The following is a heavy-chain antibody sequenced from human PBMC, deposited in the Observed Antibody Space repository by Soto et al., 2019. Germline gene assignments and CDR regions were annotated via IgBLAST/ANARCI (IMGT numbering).Heavy chain of an antibody. J-gene: IGHJ5*02. CDR3: ARVVPGAEAWFGP. Sequence: ASVKVSCKTSGYTFSNYGITWVRQAPGQPLEWLGWISLYSDGTDYAQKFQGRVSMTTDTSTTTAYMELRSLRSDDTAVYYCARVVPGAEAWFGPWGQGTLITVSS. D-gene: IGHD2-2*01. V-gene: IGHV1-18*01. CDR2: ISLYSDGT. CDR1: GYTFSNYG.